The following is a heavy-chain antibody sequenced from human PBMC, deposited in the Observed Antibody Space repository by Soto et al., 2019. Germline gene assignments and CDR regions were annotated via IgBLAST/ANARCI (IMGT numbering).Heavy chain of an antibody. CDR3: ARDRLVPYGYGMDV. D-gene: IGHD2-2*01. CDR2: IWFDGSKK. CDR1: GFTFRSYG. V-gene: IGHV3-33*01. Sequence: QMQLVESGGGVVQPGRSLRLSCAAPGFTFRSYGIHWVRRAPGKGLEWGALIWFDGSKKYYVDSVKGRFAVSRDNSKNTLYLQMNSLRVEDTAVYYCARDRLVPYGYGMDVWGQGTTVTVSS. J-gene: IGHJ6*02.